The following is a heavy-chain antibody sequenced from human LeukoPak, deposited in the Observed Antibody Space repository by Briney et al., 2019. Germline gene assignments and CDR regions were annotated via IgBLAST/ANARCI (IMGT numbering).Heavy chain of an antibody. CDR2: TYYRSKWYN. D-gene: IGHD2-15*01. CDR1: GDSVSSNSAA. Sequence: QTLSLTCAISGDSVSSNSAAWNWIRQSPSRGLEWLGRTYYRSKWYNDYAVSVKSRITINPDTSKNQFSLQLNSVTPEDTAVYYCARGVGYCSGGSCYPAFDYWGQGTLVTVSS. CDR3: ARGVGYCSGGSCYPAFDY. J-gene: IGHJ4*02. V-gene: IGHV6-1*01.